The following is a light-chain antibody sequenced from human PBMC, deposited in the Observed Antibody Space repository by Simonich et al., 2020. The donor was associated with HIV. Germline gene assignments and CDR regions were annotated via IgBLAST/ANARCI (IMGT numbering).Light chain of an antibody. Sequence: EILLTQSPGTVSLSPGERATLSCRASQNVDTKYLAWYQQKPGLAPRLLMYDTSKRAIGIPDRFSGSGSGTDFTLTISRLEPEDFAVYYCQQYNNWPSPFTFGPGTKVDIK. J-gene: IGKJ3*01. CDR3: QQYNNWPSPFT. CDR2: DTS. V-gene: IGKV3D-20*01. CDR1: QNVDTKY.